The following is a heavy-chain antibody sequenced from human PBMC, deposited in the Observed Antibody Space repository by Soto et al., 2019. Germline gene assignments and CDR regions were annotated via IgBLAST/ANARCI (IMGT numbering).Heavy chain of an antibody. CDR1: GFTFSSYS. V-gene: IGHV3-21*01. CDR2: ISSSSSYI. D-gene: IGHD6-6*01. J-gene: IGHJ4*02. CDR3: ARDVVAAISPFDY. Sequence: SGGSLRLSCAASGFTFSSYSMNWVRQAPGKGLEWVSSISSSSSYIYYADSVKGRFTISRDNAKNSLYLQMNSLRAEDTAEYYCARDVVAAISPFDYWGQGTLVTVSS.